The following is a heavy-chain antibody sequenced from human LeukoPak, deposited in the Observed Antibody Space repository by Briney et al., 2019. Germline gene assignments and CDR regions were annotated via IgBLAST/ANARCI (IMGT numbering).Heavy chain of an antibody. D-gene: IGHD6-19*01. CDR1: GFTVSSNY. CDR3: ARDPSALAGYFDY. J-gene: IGHJ4*02. CDR2: IYSGGST. Sequence: GGSLRLSCAASGFTVSSNYMSWVRQAPGKGLEWVSVIYSGGSTYYADSVKGRFTISRDNTKNTLYLQMNSLRAEDTAVYFCARDPSALAGYFDYWGQGTLVTVSS. V-gene: IGHV3-66*01.